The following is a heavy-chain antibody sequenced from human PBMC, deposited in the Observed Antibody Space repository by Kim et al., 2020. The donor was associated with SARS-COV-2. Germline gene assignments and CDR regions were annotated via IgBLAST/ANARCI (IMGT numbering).Heavy chain of an antibody. CDR1: GGTFSDST. V-gene: IGHV1-69*13. J-gene: IGHJ6*01. CDR3: ARDDVNDTRVGEHFYY. CDR2: IIPLFIAA. Sequence: SVKVSCKASGGTFSDSTINWVRQAPGQGLEWMGGIIPLFIAANYAQRFQGRVTITADASTSTAYMELSSLTSDDTAVYYCARDDVNDTRVGEHFYY. D-gene: IGHD1-26*01.